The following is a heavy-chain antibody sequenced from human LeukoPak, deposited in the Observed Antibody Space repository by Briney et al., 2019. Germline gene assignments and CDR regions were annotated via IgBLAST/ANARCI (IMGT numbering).Heavy chain of an antibody. Sequence: GGSLRLSCAASGFTFSSYAMSWVRQAPGKGLEWVSVIYSGGNTYYADSVKGRFTISRDNSKNTLYLQMNSLRAEDTAVYYCARDSSYYDSSGYYPDAFDIWGQGTMVTVSS. J-gene: IGHJ3*02. V-gene: IGHV3-66*01. CDR3: ARDSSYYDSSGYYPDAFDI. D-gene: IGHD3-22*01. CDR1: GFTFSSYA. CDR2: IYSGGNT.